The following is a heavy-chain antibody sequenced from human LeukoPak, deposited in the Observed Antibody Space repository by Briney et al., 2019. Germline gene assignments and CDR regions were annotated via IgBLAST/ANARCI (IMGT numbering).Heavy chain of an antibody. Sequence: GRSLRLSCAASGFTFSNYWMTWVRQAPGKGLEWVAHINQDGSKEYYMDSVKARSTISRDNAKNSLHLQMNSLRAEDTAVYYCATDRDNSDWQKRFDSWGQGTLVTVSS. CDR2: INQDGSKE. CDR3: ATDRDNSDWQKRFDS. D-gene: IGHD2-21*02. CDR1: GFTFSNYW. J-gene: IGHJ4*02. V-gene: IGHV3-7*01.